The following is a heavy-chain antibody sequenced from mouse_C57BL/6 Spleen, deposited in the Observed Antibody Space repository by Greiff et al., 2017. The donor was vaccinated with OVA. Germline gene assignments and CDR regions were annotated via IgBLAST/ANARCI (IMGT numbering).Heavy chain of an antibody. CDR1: GYTFTSYW. CDR2: IHPNSGST. D-gene: IGHD1-1*01. Sequence: VKLQQPGAELVKPGASVKLSCKASGYTFTSYWMHWVKQRPGQGLEWIGMIHPNSGSTNYNEKFKSKATLTVDKSSSTAYMQLSSLTSEDSAVYYCARSGYGSRDWYFDVWGTGTTVTVSS. CDR3: ARSGYGSRDWYFDV. V-gene: IGHV1-64*01. J-gene: IGHJ1*03.